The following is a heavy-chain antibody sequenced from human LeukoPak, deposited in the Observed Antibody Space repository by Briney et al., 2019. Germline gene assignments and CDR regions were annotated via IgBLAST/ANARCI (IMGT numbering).Heavy chain of an antibody. CDR3: AKGVNYFVLEY. Sequence: GGSLRLSCAASGFTFSTYVISWVRQAREKGLEWVSTIVGSGGTTYYADSVKGRFTISRDNSKNTLFLQMNSLRAEDTAVYYCAKGVNYFVLEYWGQGTLVTISS. CDR1: GFTFSTYV. CDR2: IVGSGGTT. D-gene: IGHD3-10*02. J-gene: IGHJ4*02. V-gene: IGHV3-23*01.